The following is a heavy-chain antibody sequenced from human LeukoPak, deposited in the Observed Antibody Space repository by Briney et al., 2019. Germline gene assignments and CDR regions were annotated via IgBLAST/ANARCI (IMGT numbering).Heavy chain of an antibody. CDR1: GLPLSLYW. V-gene: IGHV3-7*01. Sequence: GGSLRLSCAASGLPLSLYWMNWVRQAPGKGLEWVANIKQDGSVKHYVDSVKGRFTISRDNAKNSLFLQMDSLTAEVTAMYFCASYPYHDNNAYLNHWGQGTLVTVSS. J-gene: IGHJ4*02. CDR2: IKQDGSVK. CDR3: ASYPYHDNNAYLNH. D-gene: IGHD3-16*01.